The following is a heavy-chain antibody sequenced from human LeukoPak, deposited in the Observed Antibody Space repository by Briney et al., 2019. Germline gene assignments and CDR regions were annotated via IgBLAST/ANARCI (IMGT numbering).Heavy chain of an antibody. CDR3: AKLAYYYGSGSYIDY. CDR2: ISGSGGST. V-gene: IGHV3-23*01. Sequence: GGSLRLSCAASGFTFNTYAMSWVRQAPGKGLEWVSAISGSGGSTYYADSVKGRFTISRDNSKNTLYLQMNSLRAEDTAVYYCAKLAYYYGSGSYIDYWGQGTLVTVSS. CDR1: GFTFNTYA. D-gene: IGHD3-10*01. J-gene: IGHJ4*02.